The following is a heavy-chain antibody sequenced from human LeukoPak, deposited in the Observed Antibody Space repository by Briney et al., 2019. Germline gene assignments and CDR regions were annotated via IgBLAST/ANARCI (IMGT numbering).Heavy chain of an antibody. D-gene: IGHD3-9*01. V-gene: IGHV3-23*01. Sequence: GGSLRRYCAGSGFTCSNHAMSWVRQAPGKGLQWVSTISSSADYTYYADSMRGRFTISRDNSKSTLYLQMNSLRGEDTAVYYCACGTLTGTYYFDYWGHGTLVTVSS. J-gene: IGHJ4*01. CDR1: GFTCSNHA. CDR3: ACGTLTGTYYFDY. CDR2: ISSSADYT.